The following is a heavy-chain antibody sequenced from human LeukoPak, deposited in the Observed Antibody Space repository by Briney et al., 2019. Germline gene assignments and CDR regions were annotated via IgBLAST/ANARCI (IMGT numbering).Heavy chain of an antibody. V-gene: IGHV1-18*01. J-gene: IGHJ4*02. Sequence: ASVKVSCKASGYTFTSYGISWVRQAPGQGLGWMGWISAYNGSTNYAQKLQGRVTMTTDTSTSTAYMELRSLRSDDTAVYYCARDRRANLIAAADFHYWGQGTLVTVSS. CDR1: GYTFTSYG. CDR3: ARDRRANLIAAADFHY. D-gene: IGHD6-13*01. CDR2: ISAYNGST.